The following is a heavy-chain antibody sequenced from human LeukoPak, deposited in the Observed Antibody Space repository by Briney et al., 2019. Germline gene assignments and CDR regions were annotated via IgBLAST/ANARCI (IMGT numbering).Heavy chain of an antibody. CDR1: GFTFSSYS. V-gene: IGHV3-21*01. J-gene: IGHJ4*02. D-gene: IGHD3-22*01. CDR3: ARDQYYYDSSGYGN. Sequence: GGSLRLSCAASGFTFSSYSMNWVRQAPGKGVGWVSSISSSSSYIYYADSVKGRFTISRDNAKNSLYLQMNSLRAEDTAVYYCARDQYYYDSSGYGNWGQGTLVTVSS. CDR2: ISSSSSYI.